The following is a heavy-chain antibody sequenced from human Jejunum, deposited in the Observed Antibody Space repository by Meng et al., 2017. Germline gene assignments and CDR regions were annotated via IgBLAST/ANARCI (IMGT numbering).Heavy chain of an antibody. V-gene: IGHV4-30-4*01. Sequence: VQLQASGPGLVKPSQTLSLHLPVPGGALYGADYYRGWTRQPPGKGLEWIGDIFYRGASHYNPSLKSRVFMSVDTSKNQFSRKLISVTAAETAVYYCARTMTDFYDSSGYSHFDYWGQGTLVTVSS. CDR2: IFYRGAS. CDR1: GGALYGADYY. D-gene: IGHD3-22*01. CDR3: ARTMTDFYDSSGYSHFDY. J-gene: IGHJ4*02.